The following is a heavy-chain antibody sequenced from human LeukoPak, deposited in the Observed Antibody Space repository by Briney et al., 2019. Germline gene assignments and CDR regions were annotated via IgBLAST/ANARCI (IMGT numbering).Heavy chain of an antibody. Sequence: ASVKVSCKASGYTFTGYYMHWVRQAPGQGLEWMGWINPNSGGTNYAQKFQGRVTMTRDKSISTAYMELSRLRSDDTAVYYCAREDYDILTGLDYWGQGTLDTVSS. V-gene: IGHV1-2*02. CDR1: GYTFTGYY. CDR3: AREDYDILTGLDY. CDR2: INPNSGGT. J-gene: IGHJ4*02. D-gene: IGHD3-9*01.